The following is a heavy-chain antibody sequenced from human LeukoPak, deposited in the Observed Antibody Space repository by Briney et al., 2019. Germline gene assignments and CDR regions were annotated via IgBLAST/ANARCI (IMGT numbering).Heavy chain of an antibody. CDR1: GYXLTELS. D-gene: IGHD3-22*01. J-gene: IGHJ5*02. Sequence: ASVKVSCKVSGYXLTELSIHWVRQAPGKGLEWMGGFNPEDGETIYAQKFQGRVTMTEDTSTDTAYMELSSLRSEDTAVYYCATKLPNYYDSSGYYYVSWFDPWGQGTLVTVSS. CDR2: FNPEDGET. CDR3: ATKLPNYYDSSGYYYVSWFDP. V-gene: IGHV1-24*01.